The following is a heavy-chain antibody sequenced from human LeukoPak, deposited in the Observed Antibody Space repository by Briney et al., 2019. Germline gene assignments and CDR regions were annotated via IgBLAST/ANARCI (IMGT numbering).Heavy chain of an antibody. CDR3: AKDPSYGYYFDY. CDR2: ISGSGGST. D-gene: IGHD1-26*01. CDR1: GGSFSGYY. Sequence: ETLSLTCAVYGGSFSGYYWSWIRQPPGKGLEWISAISGSGGSTYYADSVKGRFTISRDNSKNTLYLQMNSLRAEGTAVYYCAKDPSYGYYFDYWGQGTLVTVSS. V-gene: IGHV3-23*01. J-gene: IGHJ4*02.